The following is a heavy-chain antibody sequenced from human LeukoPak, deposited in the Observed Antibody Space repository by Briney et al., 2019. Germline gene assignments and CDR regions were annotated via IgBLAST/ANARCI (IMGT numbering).Heavy chain of an antibody. J-gene: IGHJ4*02. CDR2: ISGSGGST. V-gene: IGHV3-23*01. D-gene: IGHD3-9*01. Sequence: GGSLRLSCAASGFTFSSYAMSWVRQAPGKGLEWASAISGSGGSTYYADSVKGRFTISRDNSKNTLYLQMNSLRAEDTAVYYCAKDHSVDILTGYYNWVYWGQGTLVTVSP. CDR3: AKDHSVDILTGYYNWVY. CDR1: GFTFSSYA.